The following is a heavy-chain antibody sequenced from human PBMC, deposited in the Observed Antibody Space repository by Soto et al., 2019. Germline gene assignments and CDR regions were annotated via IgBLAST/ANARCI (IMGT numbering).Heavy chain of an antibody. V-gene: IGHV4-4*01. D-gene: IGHD1-26*01. Sequence: QMQLKQSGPGLVKPSGTLSLTCAVSGGSISSNNLWTWVRQPPGKGLEGIGEIYHSGSTNYNPSLTGRVTMSVEKSRKQCALNLTSVTSADTSVYCWARGWVYFAGGGYPYYYDFWGRGTLVTVSS. CDR3: ARGWVYFAGGGYPYYYDF. J-gene: IGHJ4*02. CDR2: IYHSGST. CDR1: GGSISSNNL.